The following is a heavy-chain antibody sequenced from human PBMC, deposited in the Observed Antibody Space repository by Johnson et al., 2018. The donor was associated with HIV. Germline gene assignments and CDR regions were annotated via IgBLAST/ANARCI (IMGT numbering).Heavy chain of an antibody. CDR3: ARGTITMIRGVIGLDI. CDR1: GFIVTNYY. D-gene: IGHD3-10*01. V-gene: IGHV3-53*01. Sequence: VQLVESGGGLIQPGGSVRLSCVASGFIVTNYYMSWVRQAPGKGLEWVSVIYGNERTFYADSARGRFAFPGATSTNTLLLQMHSLTAEDTALYYCARGTITMIRGVIGLDIWDQGTMVTVSS. CDR2: IYGNERT. J-gene: IGHJ3*02.